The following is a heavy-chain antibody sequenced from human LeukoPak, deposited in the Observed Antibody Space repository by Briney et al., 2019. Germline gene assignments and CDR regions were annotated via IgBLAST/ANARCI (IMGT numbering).Heavy chain of an antibody. Sequence: GGSLRLSCAASGSTFSSYSMKWVRQAPGKGLEWVSSISSSSSYIYYADSVKGRFTISRDNAKNSLYLQMNSLSAEDTAVYYCARDSEPDFSSGYYCLDYWGQGTLVTVPS. D-gene: IGHD3-3*01. V-gene: IGHV3-21*01. CDR1: GSTFSSYS. J-gene: IGHJ4*02. CDR2: ISSSSSYI. CDR3: ARDSEPDFSSGYYCLDY.